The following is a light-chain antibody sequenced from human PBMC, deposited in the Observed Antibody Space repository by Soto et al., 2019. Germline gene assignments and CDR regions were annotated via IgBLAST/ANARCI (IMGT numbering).Light chain of an antibody. CDR1: QGISTC. V-gene: IGKV1-12*01. CDR2: SAS. J-gene: IGKJ3*01. CDR3: QQANSFPLT. Sequence: DIQMTQLPSSMSASVGDRVTITCRASQGISTCLAWYHQKPGKAPNLLIYSASTLHSGVPSSFSGSGSGTDFTLTISSLEPEDFGTYYCQQANSFPLTFGPGTKVDMK.